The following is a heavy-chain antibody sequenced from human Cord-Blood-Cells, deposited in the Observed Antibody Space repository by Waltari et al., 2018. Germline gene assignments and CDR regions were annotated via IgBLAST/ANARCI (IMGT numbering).Heavy chain of an antibody. CDR3: ARDSYCSGGSCYCYGMDV. Sequence: EVQLVESGGGLVQPGGSLRLSCAASGFTVSSNYMSWVRQAPGKGLEWVSVIYSGGSTYYADSVKGRFTISRYNSKNTLYLQMNSLRAEDTAVYYCARDSYCSGGSCYCYGMDVWGQGTTVTVSS. J-gene: IGHJ6*02. V-gene: IGHV3-66*01. CDR1: GFTVSSNY. D-gene: IGHD2-15*01. CDR2: IYSGGST.